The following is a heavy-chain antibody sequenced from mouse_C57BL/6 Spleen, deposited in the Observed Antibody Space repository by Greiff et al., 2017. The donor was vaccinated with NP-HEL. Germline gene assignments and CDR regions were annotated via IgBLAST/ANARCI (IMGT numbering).Heavy chain of an antibody. V-gene: IGHV1-61*01. J-gene: IGHJ4*01. D-gene: IGHD2-3*01. Sequence: QVQLQQPGAELVRPGSSVKLSCKASGYTFTSYWMDWVKQRPGQGLEWIGNIYPSDSETHYNQKFKDKATLTVDKSSSTAYMQLSSLTSEDSAVYYCAREGLYDGFLMDYWGQGTSVTVSS. CDR3: AREGLYDGFLMDY. CDR2: IYPSDSET. CDR1: GYTFTSYW.